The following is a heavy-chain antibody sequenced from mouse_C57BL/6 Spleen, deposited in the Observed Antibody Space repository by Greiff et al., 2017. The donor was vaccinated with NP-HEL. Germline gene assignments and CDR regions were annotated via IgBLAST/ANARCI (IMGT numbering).Heavy chain of an antibody. V-gene: IGHV1-52*01. CDR1: GYTFTSYW. J-gene: IGHJ3*01. Sequence: VQLQQSGAELVRPGSSVKLSCKASGYTFTSYWMHWVKQRPIQGLEWIGNIDPSDSETHYNQKFKDKATLTVDKSSSTAYMQLSSLTSEDSAVYYCARGPYDYDGFAYWGQGTLVTVSA. CDR2: IDPSDSET. D-gene: IGHD2-4*01. CDR3: ARGPYDYDGFAY.